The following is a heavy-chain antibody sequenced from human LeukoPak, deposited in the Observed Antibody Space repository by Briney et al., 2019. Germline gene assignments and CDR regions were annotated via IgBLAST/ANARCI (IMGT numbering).Heavy chain of an antibody. CDR1: GLTFSSYD. D-gene: IGHD1-1*01. CDR2: IGATGDT. V-gene: IGHV3-13*01. J-gene: IGHJ3*02. Sequence: GGSLRLSCAASGLTFSSYDMHWVRQAPGKGLEWVSSIGATGDTYYAGSVKGRFTISRENAKKSLYLQMSSLKVEDTAVYFCVLGAYWNDDKNAFHIWGPGTMVTVSS. CDR3: VLGAYWNDDKNAFHI.